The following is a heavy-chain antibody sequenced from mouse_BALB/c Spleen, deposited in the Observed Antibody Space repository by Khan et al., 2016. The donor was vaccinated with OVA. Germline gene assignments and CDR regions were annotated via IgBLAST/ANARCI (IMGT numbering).Heavy chain of an antibody. CDR1: GYTFSTSG. CDR2: INPSSGYT. Sequence: QVQLKQSGAELAKPGASVKMSCKASGYTFSTSGLHWVKQRPGRGLEWIGYINPSSGYTYYNQRFNDKATLTADKSSSTAYMQLSSLTSEDSSVYYCARDRIDYWGQGTTLTVSS. V-gene: IGHV1-4*01. CDR3: ARDRIDY. J-gene: IGHJ2*01.